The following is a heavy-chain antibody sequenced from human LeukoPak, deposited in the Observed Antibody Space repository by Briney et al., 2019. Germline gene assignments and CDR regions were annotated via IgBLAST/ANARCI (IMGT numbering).Heavy chain of an antibody. CDR1: GFTFRSYA. D-gene: IGHD3-10*01. V-gene: IGHV3-30*10. CDR2: VSYDGSNK. Sequence: GGSLRLSCAASGFTFRSYAVHWVRQAPGRGLEWVAVVSYDGSNKYYTDSVRGRLTISRDNSKNTLYLQMNSLGAEDTALYYCARDRSLSSFGELFIWGQGTLVTVSS. J-gene: IGHJ4*02. CDR3: ARDRSLSSFGELFI.